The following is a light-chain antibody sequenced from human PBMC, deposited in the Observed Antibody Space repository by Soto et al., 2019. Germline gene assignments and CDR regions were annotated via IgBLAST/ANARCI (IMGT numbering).Light chain of an antibody. Sequence: EIVLTQSQGTLSLAPGERATLSCGASQSVTSNYLAWYQQKPGQAPRLLIHGATTRATGIPARFSGSGSGTEFTLTISSLQSEDFAVYYCQQFHDWPRTFGQGTKVDIK. V-gene: IGKV3-15*01. CDR2: GAT. J-gene: IGKJ1*01. CDR1: QSVTSN. CDR3: QQFHDWPRT.